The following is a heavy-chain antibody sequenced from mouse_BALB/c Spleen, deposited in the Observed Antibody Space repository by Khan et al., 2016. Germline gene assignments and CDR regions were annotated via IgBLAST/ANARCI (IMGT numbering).Heavy chain of an antibody. J-gene: IGHJ4*01. CDR3: VRSGRERGPYAMDY. D-gene: IGHD3-1*01. CDR1: GYTFSSYW. Sequence: QVQLQQSGAELMKPGASVKISCKATGYTFSSYWIEWVKQRPGHGLEWIGEILPGSGSTNYNEKFKAKATFTADTSSNTAYMQLSSLTSEDSAVYYCVRSGRERGPYAMDYWGQGTSVTVSS. V-gene: IGHV1-9*01. CDR2: ILPGSGST.